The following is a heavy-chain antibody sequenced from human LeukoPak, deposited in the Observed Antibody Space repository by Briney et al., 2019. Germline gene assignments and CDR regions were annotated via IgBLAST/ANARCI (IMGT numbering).Heavy chain of an antibody. V-gene: IGHV3-21*01. CDR1: GFTFSSYS. CDR3: ARTLSGYSYGLYGFDY. D-gene: IGHD5-18*01. CDR2: ISSSSSYI. Sequence: PGGSLRLSCAVSGFTFSSYSMNWVRQAPGKGLEWVSSISSSSSYIYYADSVKGRFTISRDNAKNSLYLQMNSLRAEDTAVYYCARTLSGYSYGLYGFDYWGQGTLVTVSS. J-gene: IGHJ4*02.